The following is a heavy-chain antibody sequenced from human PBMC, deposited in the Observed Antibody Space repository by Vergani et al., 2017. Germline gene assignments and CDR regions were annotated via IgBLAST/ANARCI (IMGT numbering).Heavy chain of an antibody. CDR3: ARLPDYGDYVGXLDP. V-gene: IGHV5-51*01. CDR1: GYSFTSYW. CDR2: IYPGDSDT. J-gene: IGHJ5*02. D-gene: IGHD4-17*01. Sequence: EVQLVQSGAEVKKPGESLKISCTGSGYSFTSYWIGWVRQMPGKGLEWMGIIYPGDSDTRYSPSFQGQVTISADKSISTAYLQWSSLKAADTAMYYCARLPDYGDYVGXLDPWGQGTLVTVSS.